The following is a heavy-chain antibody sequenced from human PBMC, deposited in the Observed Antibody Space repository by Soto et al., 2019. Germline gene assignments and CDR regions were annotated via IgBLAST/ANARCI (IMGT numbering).Heavy chain of an antibody. CDR1: PLSNIRDAYY. Sequence: SETLSLTCTPSPLSNIRDAYYTSWIRQHPGKGLEWIAYISYSGSSYSNPSLKSRVTISADTSKNQFSLRLTSVTAADTAVYFCARATPAGAADFWGQGTLVTVS. CDR2: ISYSGSS. J-gene: IGHJ4*02. V-gene: IGHV4-31*03. D-gene: IGHD2-2*01. CDR3: ARATPAGAADF.